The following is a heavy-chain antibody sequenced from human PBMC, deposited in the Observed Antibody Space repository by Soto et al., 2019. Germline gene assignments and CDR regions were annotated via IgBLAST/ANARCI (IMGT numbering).Heavy chain of an antibody. V-gene: IGHV4-34*01. J-gene: IGHJ5*02. D-gene: IGHD6-13*01. CDR1: GGSFSGYY. CDR3: ARSYRGYSSSWYRP. Sequence: QVQLQQWGAGLLKPSETLSLTCAVYGGSFSGYYWSWTRQPPGKGLEWIGEINHSGSTNYNPSLKSRVTISVDTSKNQFSLKLSSVTAADTAVYYCARSYRGYSSSWYRPWGQGTLVTVSS. CDR2: INHSGST.